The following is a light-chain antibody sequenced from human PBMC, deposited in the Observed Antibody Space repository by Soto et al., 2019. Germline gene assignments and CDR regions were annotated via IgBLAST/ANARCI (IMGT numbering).Light chain of an antibody. Sequence: QSALTQPPSASGSPGQSVTISCTGTSSDVGGYNYVSWYQQHPGKAPKLVIYEVSKWPLGVPDRFSGSKSGNTASLTVSGLQAEDEADYYCSSYAGSNNLVFGGGTKLTVL. J-gene: IGLJ2*01. CDR2: EVS. CDR3: SSYAGSNNLV. V-gene: IGLV2-8*01. CDR1: SSDVGGYNY.